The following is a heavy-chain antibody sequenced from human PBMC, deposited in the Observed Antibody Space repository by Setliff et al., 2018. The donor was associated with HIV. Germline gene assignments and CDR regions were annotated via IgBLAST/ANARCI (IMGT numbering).Heavy chain of an antibody. CDR3: ARYHYGVDWFDP. CDR1: GGSISSYY. D-gene: IGHD3-10*01. J-gene: IGHJ5*02. CDR2: IYSSGST. V-gene: IGHV4-59*12. Sequence: SETLSLTCSVAGGSISSYYWSWIRQPPGKGLECIGYIYSSGSTNYNPSLKSRVTISVDTSKNQFSLDLTSVTPADTAVYFCARYHYGVDWFDPWGRGTLVTVSS.